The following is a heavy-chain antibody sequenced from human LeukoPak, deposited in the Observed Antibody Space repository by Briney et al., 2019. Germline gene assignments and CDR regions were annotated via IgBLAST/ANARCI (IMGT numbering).Heavy chain of an antibody. D-gene: IGHD6-19*01. CDR3: AREGGPYSSGWYRGGPYDAFDI. J-gene: IGHJ3*02. CDR1: GYTFTSYG. V-gene: IGHV1-18*01. CDR2: ISAYNGNT. Sequence: ASVKVSCKXSGYTFTSYGISWVRQAPGQGLEWMGLISAYNGNTNYSQKLQGRVTMTTDTSTSTAYMELRSLRSDDTAVYYCAREGGPYSSGWYRGGPYDAFDIWGQGTMVTVSS.